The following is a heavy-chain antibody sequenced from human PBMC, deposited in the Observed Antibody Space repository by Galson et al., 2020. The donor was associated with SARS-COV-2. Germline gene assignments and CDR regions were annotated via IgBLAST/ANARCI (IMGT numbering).Heavy chain of an antibody. CDR1: GFTFSNFP. CDR3: AKRIPAGGMYSVDY. Sequence: GESLRLSCAASGFTFSNFPMTWVRQAPGKGLEWVSTINSNGGNTYYADSGKGRFTVSRDNSKDTLFLQMNSLRAEDTAVYYCAKRIPAGGMYSVDYWGPGALFAVSS. V-gene: IGHV3-23*01. D-gene: IGHD6-13*01. J-gene: IGHJ4*02. CDR2: INSNGGNT.